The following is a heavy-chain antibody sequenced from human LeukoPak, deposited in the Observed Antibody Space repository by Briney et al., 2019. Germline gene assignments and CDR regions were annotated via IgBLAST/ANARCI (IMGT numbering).Heavy chain of an antibody. Sequence: GGSLRLSCAASGFTLSSYAMNWVRQAPGKGLEWVSVISGSGGSTHYADSVKGRFTVSRDDSKNTLFMQMNNLRADDTAIYYCAEGDYGGNPDAFDIWGQETMVTVSS. D-gene: IGHD4-23*01. CDR3: AEGDYGGNPDAFDI. CDR2: ISGSGGST. CDR1: GFTLSSYA. V-gene: IGHV3-23*01. J-gene: IGHJ3*02.